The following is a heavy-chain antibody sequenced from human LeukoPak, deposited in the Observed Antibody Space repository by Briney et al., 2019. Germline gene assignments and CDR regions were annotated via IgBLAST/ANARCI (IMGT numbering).Heavy chain of an antibody. Sequence: GGSLRLSCAASGFTFSSYWMSWVRQAPGKGLEWVANIKQDGSEKYYVDSVKGRFTISRDNAKNSLYLQMNSLRAEDTAVYYCARDDDILTGYYTGYYHYMDVWGKGTTVTVSS. V-gene: IGHV3-7*01. CDR1: GFTFSSYW. CDR2: IKQDGSEK. D-gene: IGHD3-9*01. J-gene: IGHJ6*03. CDR3: ARDDDILTGYYTGYYHYMDV.